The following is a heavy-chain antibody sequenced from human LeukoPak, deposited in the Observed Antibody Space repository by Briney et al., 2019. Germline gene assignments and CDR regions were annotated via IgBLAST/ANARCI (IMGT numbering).Heavy chain of an antibody. CDR2: IYTSGST. D-gene: IGHD1-14*01. Sequence: PSETLSLTCTVSGGSISSYYWSWIRQPAGKGLEWIGRIYTSGSTNYNPSLKSRVTMSVDTSKNQFSLKLSSVTAADTAVYYCARGDRGNLYYYYYYMDVWGKGTTVTISS. CDR3: ARGDRGNLYYYYYYMDV. CDR1: GGSISSYY. J-gene: IGHJ6*03. V-gene: IGHV4-4*07.